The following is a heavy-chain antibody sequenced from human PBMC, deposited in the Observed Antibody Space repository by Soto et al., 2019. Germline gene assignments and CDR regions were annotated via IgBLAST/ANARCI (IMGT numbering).Heavy chain of an antibody. V-gene: IGHV5-51*01. CDR1: EYSFATYW. D-gene: IGHD6-13*01. CDR2: IYPGDSET. CDR3: ARHSSSWYFDL. J-gene: IGHJ2*01. Sequence: GESLKISCKGSEYSFATYWIGWVRQMPGKGLEWMGVIYPGDSETRYSPYFQGQVTISADKSISSAYLQWSSLKASDTAMYYCARHSSSWYFDLWGRGTLVTVSS.